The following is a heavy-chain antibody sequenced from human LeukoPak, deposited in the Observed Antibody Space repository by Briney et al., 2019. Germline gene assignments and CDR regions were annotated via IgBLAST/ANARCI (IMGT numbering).Heavy chain of an antibody. D-gene: IGHD3-9*01. J-gene: IGHJ5*02. CDR3: AGTYYDILTGPQNWLDP. V-gene: IGHV3-30*02. CDR1: GFTFSSYG. Sequence: GGSLRLSCAASGFTFSSYGMHWVRQAPGKGLEWVAFIRYDGSNKYYADSVRGRFTMSRDNSKNTLYLQMNSLRAEDTGVYYCAGTYYDILTGPQNWLDPWGQGTLVTVSS. CDR2: IRYDGSNK.